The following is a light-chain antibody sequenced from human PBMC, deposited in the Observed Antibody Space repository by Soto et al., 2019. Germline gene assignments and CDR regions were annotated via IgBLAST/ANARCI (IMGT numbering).Light chain of an antibody. Sequence: QSALTQPASVSGSPGQSLTISCTGTSSDIGGYNYVSWYQQLPGKVPKLIIYYVSNRPSGVSDRFSGSKSGNAASLTISGLQAEDEADYYCSSYTSTSTLYVFGTGTKLTVL. CDR2: YVS. J-gene: IGLJ1*01. V-gene: IGLV2-14*03. CDR1: SSDIGGYNY. CDR3: SSYTSTSTLYV.